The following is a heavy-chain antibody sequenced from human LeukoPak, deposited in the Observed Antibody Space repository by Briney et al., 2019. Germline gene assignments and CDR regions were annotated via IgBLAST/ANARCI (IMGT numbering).Heavy chain of an antibody. CDR3: ARGGWWSAFDI. J-gene: IGHJ3*02. CDR1: GGSISSNNYY. V-gene: IGHV4-39*01. D-gene: IGHD2-15*01. Sequence: PSETLSLTCTVSGGSISSNNYYWGWIRQPPGKGLEWIGSVHYSGSSYYNPSLKSRLTISVDTSKSQFSLKLSSVTAADTAVYSCARGGWWSAFDIWGQGTMVTVSS. CDR2: VHYSGSS.